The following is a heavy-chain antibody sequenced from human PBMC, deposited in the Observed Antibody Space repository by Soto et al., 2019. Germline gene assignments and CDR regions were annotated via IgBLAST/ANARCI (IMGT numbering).Heavy chain of an antibody. CDR3: ARDRLSIAAESLDSQFDY. D-gene: IGHD6-13*01. V-gene: IGHV3-33*01. CDR1: GFTFSSYG. Sequence: GGSLRLSCAASGFTFSSYGMHWVRQAPGKGLEWVAVIWYDGSNKYYADSVKGRFTISRDNSKNTLYLQMNSLRAEDTAVYYCARDRLSIAAESLDSQFDYWGQGTLVTVSS. J-gene: IGHJ4*02. CDR2: IWYDGSNK.